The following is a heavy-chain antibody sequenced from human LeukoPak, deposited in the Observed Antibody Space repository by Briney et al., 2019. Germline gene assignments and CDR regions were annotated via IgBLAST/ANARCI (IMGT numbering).Heavy chain of an antibody. J-gene: IGHJ5*02. CDR3: TTVRCTSTSCYRAS. V-gene: IGHV3-15*01. D-gene: IGHD2-2*01. CDR2: IKSESDGGTT. CDR1: GFTFSKAW. Sequence: GGSLRLSCVASGFTFSKAWMSWVRQAPGKGLEWVGRIKSESDGGTTNYAEPVKGRFTISRDDSKNTLFLQMNSVQMEDTAVYYCTTVRCTSTSCYRASWGRGTLVTASS.